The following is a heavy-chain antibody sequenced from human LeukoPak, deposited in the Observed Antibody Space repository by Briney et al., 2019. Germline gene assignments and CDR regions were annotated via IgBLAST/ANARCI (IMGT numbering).Heavy chain of an antibody. CDR3: AKAGRATYYYDSSGYYYFDY. V-gene: IGHV3-23*01. CDR2: ISGSGCST. Sequence: GGSLRLSCAASGFTFSSYAMSWVRQAPGKGLEWVSAISGSGCSTYYADSVKGRFTNSRDNSKNTLSLQVNSLRAEDTAVYYCAKAGRATYYYDSSGYYYFDYWGQGTLVTVSS. J-gene: IGHJ4*02. CDR1: GFTFSSYA. D-gene: IGHD3-22*01.